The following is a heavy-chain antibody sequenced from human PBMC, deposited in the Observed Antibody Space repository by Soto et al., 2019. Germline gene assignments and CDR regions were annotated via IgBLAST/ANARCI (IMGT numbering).Heavy chain of an antibody. CDR1: GFSLSTSGMR. CDR2: IDWDDDK. CDR3: TRSIVAAGNRWFDP. D-gene: IGHD6-13*01. Sequence: SGPTLVNPTQTLTLTCTFSGFSLSTSGMRVSWIRQPPGKALEWLARIDWDDDKMYSTSLKTRLTIAKDTSKNQVGLTMTNMDPVDTATYYCTRSIVAAGNRWFDPWGQGTLVTVS. J-gene: IGHJ5*02. V-gene: IGHV2-70*04.